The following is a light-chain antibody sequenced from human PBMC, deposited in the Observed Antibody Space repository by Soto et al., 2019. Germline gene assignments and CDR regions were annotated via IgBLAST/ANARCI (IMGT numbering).Light chain of an antibody. V-gene: IGKV3-15*01. J-gene: IGKJ1*01. CDR1: QSVNSN. CDR2: GAS. CDR3: QQYNNWPPLT. Sequence: EIVMTQSPATLSVSPGERATLSCRAIQSVNSNLAWYQQKPGQAPRLLIYGASTRATGIPARFSGSGSGTEFTLTISSLQSEDFAVYYCQQYNNWPPLTFGQGTKVEIK.